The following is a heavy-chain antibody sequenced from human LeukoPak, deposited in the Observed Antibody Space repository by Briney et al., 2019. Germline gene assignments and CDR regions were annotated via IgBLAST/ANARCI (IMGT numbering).Heavy chain of an antibody. J-gene: IGHJ4*02. V-gene: IGHV3-48*04. CDR3: ARGLRWLRPSATHFDY. Sequence: PGGSLRLSCAASGFTFSSYSMNWVRQAPGKGLEWVSYISSSSSTIYYADSVKGRFTISRDNAKNSLYLQMNSLRAEDTAVYYCARGLRWLRPSATHFDYWGQGTLVTVSS. CDR2: ISSSSSTI. D-gene: IGHD4-23*01. CDR1: GFTFSSYS.